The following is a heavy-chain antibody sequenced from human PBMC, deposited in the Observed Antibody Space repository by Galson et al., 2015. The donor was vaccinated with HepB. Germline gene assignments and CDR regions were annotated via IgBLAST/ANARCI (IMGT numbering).Heavy chain of an antibody. J-gene: IGHJ3*02. D-gene: IGHD3-3*01. CDR1: GFTFDDYG. CDR3: AKGLIFAVVGNAFDI. V-gene: IGHV3-9*01. Sequence: SLRLSCAASGFTFDDYGMHWVRQAPGKGLEWVSGIGWNSGNIGYAESVKGRFTISRDNAKNSLYLQMNSLRVEDSALYYCAKGLIFAVVGNAFDIWGQGTMVTVSS. CDR2: IGWNSGNI.